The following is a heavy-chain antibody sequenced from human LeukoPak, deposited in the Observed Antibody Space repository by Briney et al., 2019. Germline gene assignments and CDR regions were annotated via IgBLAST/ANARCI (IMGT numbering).Heavy chain of an antibody. J-gene: IGHJ3*02. Sequence: SETLSLTCTVSGGPISSYYWSWIRQPPGKGLEWIGYISYSGSTYYNPSLKSRVTISVDTSKNQFSLKLSSVTAADTAVYYCARDGGITMVRGVTKTNAFDIWGQGTMVTVSS. CDR2: ISYSGST. CDR1: GGPISSYY. D-gene: IGHD3-10*01. CDR3: ARDGGITMVRGVTKTNAFDI. V-gene: IGHV4-59*12.